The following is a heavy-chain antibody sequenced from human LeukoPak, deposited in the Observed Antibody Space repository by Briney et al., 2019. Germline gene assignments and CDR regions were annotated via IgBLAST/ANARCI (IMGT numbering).Heavy chain of an antibody. D-gene: IGHD5-24*01. CDR3: ARGREGDYHYHMDV. Sequence: GGSLRLSCEASGFSLSDYYMTWIRQAPGKGLDWLASISTSGNIIYYADFVKGRLTISRDNARKSVFLQMNSLRAEDTARYYCARGREGDYHYHMDVWGKGTTVIVSS. CDR1: GFSLSDYY. J-gene: IGHJ6*03. V-gene: IGHV3-11*01. CDR2: ISTSGNII.